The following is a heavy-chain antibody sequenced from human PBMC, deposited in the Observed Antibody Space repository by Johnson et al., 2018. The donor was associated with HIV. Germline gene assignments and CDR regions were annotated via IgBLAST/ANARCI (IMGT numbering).Heavy chain of an antibody. Sequence: QVQVVESGGGVVQPGRSLRLSCAASGFTFSSYAMHWVRQAPGKGLEWVAFIRYDGSNKYYADSVKGRFTISRDNSKNTLYLQMNSLRAEETAVYYCAKDATLQDGTGAFDIWGHGTMVTVSS. V-gene: IGHV3-30*02. D-gene: IGHD1-1*01. J-gene: IGHJ3*02. CDR2: IRYDGSNK. CDR1: GFTFSSYA. CDR3: AKDATLQDGTGAFDI.